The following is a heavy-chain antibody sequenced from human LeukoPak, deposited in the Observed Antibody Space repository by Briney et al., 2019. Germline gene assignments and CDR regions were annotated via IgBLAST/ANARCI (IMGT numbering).Heavy chain of an antibody. J-gene: IGHJ6*03. CDR1: GFTFSSYS. CDR3: ARVGGSEGEYQLLFPMRLYYYYYMDV. D-gene: IGHD2-2*01. Sequence: PGGSLRLSCAASGFTFSSYSMNWVRQAPGKGLEWVSSISSSSSYIYYADSVKGRFTISRDNAKNSLYLQMNSLRAEDTAVYYCARVGGSEGEYQLLFPMRLYYYYYMDVWGKGTTVTISS. V-gene: IGHV3-21*04. CDR2: ISSSSSYI.